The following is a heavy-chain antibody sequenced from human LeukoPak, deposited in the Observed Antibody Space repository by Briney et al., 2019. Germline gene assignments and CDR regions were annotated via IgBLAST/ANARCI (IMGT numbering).Heavy chain of an antibody. CDR1: GYTFTGYY. CDR3: AREWPRIAARIDAFDI. J-gene: IGHJ3*02. V-gene: IGHV1-2*02. D-gene: IGHD6-6*01. Sequence: GASVKVSCKASGYTFTGYYMHWVRQAPGQGLEWMGWINPNSGGTNYAQKFQGRVTMTRDTSISTAYMELSRLRSDDTAVYYCAREWPRIAARIDAFDIWGQGTMVTVSS. CDR2: INPNSGGT.